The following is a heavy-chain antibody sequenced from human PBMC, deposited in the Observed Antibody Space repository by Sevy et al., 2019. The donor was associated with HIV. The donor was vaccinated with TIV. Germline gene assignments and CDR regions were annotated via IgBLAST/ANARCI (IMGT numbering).Heavy chain of an antibody. D-gene: IGHD6-19*01. Sequence: GGSLRLSCAASGFTFSSYGMHWVRQAPGKGLEWVAVIWYDGSNKYYADSVKGRFTISRDNSKNTLYLQMNSLRAEDTAVYYCARGGRYSSGWFLRGMDVWGQGTTVTVSS. CDR2: IWYDGSNK. J-gene: IGHJ6*02. CDR3: ARGGRYSSGWFLRGMDV. CDR1: GFTFSSYG. V-gene: IGHV3-33*01.